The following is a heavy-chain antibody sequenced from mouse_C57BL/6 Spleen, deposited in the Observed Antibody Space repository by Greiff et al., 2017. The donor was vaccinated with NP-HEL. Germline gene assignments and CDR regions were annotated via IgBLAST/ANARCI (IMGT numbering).Heavy chain of an antibody. CDR3: AISSDDYDAMDY. J-gene: IGHJ4*01. D-gene: IGHD6-1*01. Sequence: VRLQQPGAELLMPGASVKLSCKASGYTFTSYWMPWVKQRPAQGLEWIGEIDPSDSYTNYNQKFKGKSTLTVDKSSSTAYMQISSLTSADSAVYYSAISSDDYDAMDYWGQGTSVTVSS. V-gene: IGHV1-69*01. CDR1: GYTFTSYW. CDR2: IDPSDSYT.